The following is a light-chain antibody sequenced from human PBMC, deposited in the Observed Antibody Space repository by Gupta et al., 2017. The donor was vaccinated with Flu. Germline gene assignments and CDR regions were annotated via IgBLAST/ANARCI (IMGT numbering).Light chain of an antibody. V-gene: IGLV2-14*03. Sequence: TSSEVGDYEYVSWYQQHPGKAPKLMIYDVTNRPSGFSDRFSGSKSETTASLTISGLQPEDEADYFCSSYTGTTTIFGGGTKLTVL. CDR2: DVT. CDR3: SSYTGTTTI. J-gene: IGLJ2*01. CDR1: SSEVGDYEY.